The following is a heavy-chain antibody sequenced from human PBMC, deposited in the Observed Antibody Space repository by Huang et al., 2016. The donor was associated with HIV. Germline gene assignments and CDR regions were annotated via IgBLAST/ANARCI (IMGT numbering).Heavy chain of an antibody. V-gene: IGHV3-53*01. CDR1: GFTVSTNY. Sequence: EVQLVESGGGLIQPGGSLRLSCAASGFTVSTNYMTWVRQAPGKGLGWVSLIYSGGTTYYADSVKGRVTISRDDSENTLYLHMTSLRAGDTAVYYCAKEGDTGAALGYWGQGTLVTVS. CDR2: IYSGGTT. J-gene: IGHJ4*02. CDR3: AKEGDTGAALGY. D-gene: IGHD2-8*02.